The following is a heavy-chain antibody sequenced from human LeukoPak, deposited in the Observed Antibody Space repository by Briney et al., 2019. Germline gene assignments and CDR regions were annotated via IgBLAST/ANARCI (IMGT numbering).Heavy chain of an antibody. J-gene: IGHJ4*02. CDR2: IKSKTDGGTT. CDR3: TTVTASGSYFDY. Sequence: PGGSLRLSCAASGFTFSSYSMSWVRQAPGKGLEWVGRIKSKTDGGTTDYAAPVKGRFTISRDDSKNTLYLQMNSLKTEDTAVYYCTTVTASGSYFDYWGQGTLVTVSS. CDR1: GFTFSSYS. V-gene: IGHV3-15*01. D-gene: IGHD1-26*01.